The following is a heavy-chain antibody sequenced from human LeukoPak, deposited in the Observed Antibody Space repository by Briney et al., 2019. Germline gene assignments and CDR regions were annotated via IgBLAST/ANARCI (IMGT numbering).Heavy chain of an antibody. J-gene: IGHJ2*01. CDR2: ISHTGNT. V-gene: IGHV4-34*01. CDR3: ARGYNWNYGFRATQYFYFDL. D-gene: IGHD1-7*01. CDR1: GGSFNGCV. Sequence: SETLSLTCAISGGSFNGCVWSWLRQAPEKGLEWIGDISHTGNTKRNPSLESRVSISGDSSMNQSSLRLTSVTARDTAIYYCARGYNWNYGFRATQYFYFDLWGRGTPVPVSS.